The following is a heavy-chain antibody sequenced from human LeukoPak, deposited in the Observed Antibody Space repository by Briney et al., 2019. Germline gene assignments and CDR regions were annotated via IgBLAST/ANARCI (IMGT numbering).Heavy chain of an antibody. D-gene: IGHD2-2*01. Sequence: GASVKVSCKASGYTFTDYYLLWVRQAPGQGLEWMGWINPNSGGTNYAQKFQGRVTMTRDTSISTAYMELSRLRSDDTAVYYCGRDPANVVPAAKPYYYMDVWGKGTTVTVSS. CDR2: INPNSGGT. CDR3: GRDPANVVPAAKPYYYMDV. CDR1: GYTFTDYY. J-gene: IGHJ6*03. V-gene: IGHV1-2*02.